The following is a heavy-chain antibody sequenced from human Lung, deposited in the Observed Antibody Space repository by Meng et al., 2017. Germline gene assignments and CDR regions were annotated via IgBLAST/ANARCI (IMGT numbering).Heavy chain of an antibody. Sequence: VDLGQSRADVRKPGASMTVYCKASGYTLPGYWLHWGRRAPGQGLEWMGRINPKSGDTHYEQRFQGRVTMTGDTSISTAYMELSGLRSDDTAMYYCARDEDISAAGKLFGDYWGQGTLVTVSS. CDR3: ARDEDISAAGKLFGDY. CDR1: GYTLPGYW. V-gene: IGHV1-2*06. CDR2: INPKSGDT. D-gene: IGHD6-13*01. J-gene: IGHJ4*02.